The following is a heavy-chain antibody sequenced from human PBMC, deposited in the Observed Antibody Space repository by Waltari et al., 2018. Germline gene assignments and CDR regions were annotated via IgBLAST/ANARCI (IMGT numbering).Heavy chain of an antibody. CDR3: AKPLYSEKYRFDY. CDR1: GFTFTSSS. V-gene: IGHV3-23*01. Sequence: EVLLLEPGGGLGQPGGSLRLSCAASGFTFTSSSMSWVRQAQGKGLEWVSSMSTTGDSTYYADSVKGRFTISRDNSKNTLFLQMISLRAEDTAVYYCAKPLYSEKYRFDYWGQGTLVTVSS. D-gene: IGHD2-2*01. J-gene: IGHJ4*02. CDR2: MSTTGDST.